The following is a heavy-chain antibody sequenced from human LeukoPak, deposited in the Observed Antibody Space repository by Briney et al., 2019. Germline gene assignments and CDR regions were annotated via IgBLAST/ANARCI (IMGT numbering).Heavy chain of an antibody. J-gene: IGHJ4*02. V-gene: IGHV4-34*01. CDR3: ARGPAYYDSSGYYYFDY. CDR2: SNHSGST. Sequence: SETLSLTCAVYGGSFSGYYWSLIRQPPGKGLEWIGESNHSGSTNYNPSLKSRVTISVDTSKNQFSLKLSSVTAADTAVYYCARGPAYYDSSGYYYFDYWGQGTLVTVSS. D-gene: IGHD3-22*01. CDR1: GGSFSGYY.